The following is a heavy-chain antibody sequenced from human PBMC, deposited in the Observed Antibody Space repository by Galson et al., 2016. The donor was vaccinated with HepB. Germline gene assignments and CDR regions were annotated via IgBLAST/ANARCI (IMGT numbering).Heavy chain of an antibody. CDR1: GFTFSSYG. CDR2: IWYGGSNK. CDR3: AGDPFWSGYYNFDY. J-gene: IGHJ4*02. Sequence: SLRLSCAASGFTFSSYGMHWVRQAPGKGLEWVAVIWYGGSNKYYADSVKGRFTISRDNSKNTLYLQMNSLRAEDTAVYYCAGDPFWSGYYNFDYWGQGTLVTVSS. D-gene: IGHD3-3*01. V-gene: IGHV3-33*01.